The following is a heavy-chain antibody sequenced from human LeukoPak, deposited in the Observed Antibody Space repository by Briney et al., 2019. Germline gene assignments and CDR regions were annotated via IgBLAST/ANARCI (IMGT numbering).Heavy chain of an antibody. V-gene: IGHV1-46*01. CDR3: ARTHYFDSSGYYPPGWFDP. J-gene: IGHJ5*02. CDR2: INPSGGTT. D-gene: IGHD3-22*01. Sequence: GASVTVSCKASGYTFTTYYIHWVRQAPGQGLEWMGMINPSGGTTSYPQKFQGRVTMTKDMSTSTVYMELSSLRSEDRAVYYCARTHYFDSSGYYPPGWFDPWGQGTLVTVSS. CDR1: GYTFTTYY.